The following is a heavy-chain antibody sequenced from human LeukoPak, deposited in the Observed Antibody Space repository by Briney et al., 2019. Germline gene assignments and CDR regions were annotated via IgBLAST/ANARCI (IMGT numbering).Heavy chain of an antibody. D-gene: IGHD2-2*01. CDR1: GGTFSSYA. CDR3: ATSPGVEVVPAAFDY. Sequence: SVKVSCKASGGTFSSYAISWVRQAPGQGLEWMGRIIPILGIANYAQKLQGRVTMTTDTSTSTAYMELRSLRSDDTAVYYCATSPGVEVVPAAFDYWGQGTLVTVSS. CDR2: IIPILGIA. J-gene: IGHJ4*02. V-gene: IGHV1-69*04.